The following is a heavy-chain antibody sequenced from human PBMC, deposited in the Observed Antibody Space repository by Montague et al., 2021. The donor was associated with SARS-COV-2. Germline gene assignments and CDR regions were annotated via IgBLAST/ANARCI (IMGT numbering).Heavy chain of an antibody. CDR2: IYYSGST. J-gene: IGHJ2*01. V-gene: IGHV4-39*07. CDR3: ARSDLSVIVLVVYATRGGYFDL. CDR1: GGSISSSSHY. D-gene: IGHD2-8*02. Sequence: SETLSLTCTVSGGSISSSSHYWGWIRQPPGKGLEWIGSIYYSGSTYYNPSLKSRVTISVDTSKNQFSLKLSSVTAADTAVYYCARSDLSVIVLVVYATRGGYFDLWGRGTRVPVSS.